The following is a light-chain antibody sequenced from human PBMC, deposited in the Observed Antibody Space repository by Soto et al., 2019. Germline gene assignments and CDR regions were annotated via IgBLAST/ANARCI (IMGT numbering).Light chain of an antibody. CDR3: QHADSFPLIN. Sequence: DSQITQSPSSLSASVGDRVTITCRSSEDISTWLAWYQQKPGKAPKLLIYAASSLQSGVPSRFSGSGSGTDFTLTISSLQPEDFATYYCQHADSFPLINFGQGTRLEIK. CDR2: AAS. V-gene: IGKV1-12*01. J-gene: IGKJ5*01. CDR1: EDISTW.